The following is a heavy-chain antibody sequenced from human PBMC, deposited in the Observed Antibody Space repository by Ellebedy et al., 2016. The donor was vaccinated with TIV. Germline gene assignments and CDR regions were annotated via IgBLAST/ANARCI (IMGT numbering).Heavy chain of an antibody. J-gene: IGHJ4*02. V-gene: IGHV1-46*01. CDR1: GYTFTSDL. D-gene: IGHD1-26*01. CDR2: INPSNGGT. Sequence: AASVKVSCKASGYTFTSDLIHWVRQAPGQGLEWIGVINPSNGGTGYAQKFQGRVTMTRDTSASTVYMELSSLRSEDTAVYYCAREGGVYFFDYWGQGTLVTVSS. CDR3: AREGGVYFFDY.